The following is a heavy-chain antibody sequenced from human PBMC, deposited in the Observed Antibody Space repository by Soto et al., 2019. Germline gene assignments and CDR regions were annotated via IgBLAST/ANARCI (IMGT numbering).Heavy chain of an antibody. Sequence: GASVKVSCKASGGTFSSYAISWVRQAPGQGLEWMGGIIPIFGTANYAQKFQGRVTITADESTSTAYMELSSLRSEDTAVYYCARGQSDYYDSSGYLYYCECWGKGTLVNVSS. CDR1: GGTFSSYA. CDR3: ARGQSDYYDSSGYLYYCEC. J-gene: IGHJ4*01. V-gene: IGHV1-69*13. CDR2: IIPIFGTA. D-gene: IGHD3-22*01.